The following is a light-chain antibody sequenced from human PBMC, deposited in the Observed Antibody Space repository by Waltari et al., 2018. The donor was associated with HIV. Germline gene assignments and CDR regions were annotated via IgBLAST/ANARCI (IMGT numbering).Light chain of an antibody. Sequence: QSVLTQPPSVSAAPGQKVTISCSGSSSNIENNYLSSYQQLPGTAPKVPIYDNNKRPSGIPDRVCGTKAGTSATLGNTRLQTGDEDDYYGGTWDSSLSAVVFGGGTKLTVL. CDR2: DNN. CDR1: SSNIENNY. V-gene: IGLV1-51*01. CDR3: GTWDSSLSAVV. J-gene: IGLJ3*02.